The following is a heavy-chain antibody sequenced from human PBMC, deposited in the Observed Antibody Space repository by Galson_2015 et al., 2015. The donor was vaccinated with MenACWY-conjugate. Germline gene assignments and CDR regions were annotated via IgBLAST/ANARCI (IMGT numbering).Heavy chain of an antibody. CDR2: IKQDGSEK. Sequence: SLRLSCAASGFTFSSFWMSWVRQAPGKGLECVANIKQDGSEKYYVDSVKGRFTISRDNAQNSLYLQINSLRAEDTAVYYCARGGATGGAFRYWGQGTLGTVSS. J-gene: IGHJ4*02. CDR1: GFTFSSFW. D-gene: IGHD2-21*01. V-gene: IGHV3-7*03. CDR3: ARGGATGGAFRY.